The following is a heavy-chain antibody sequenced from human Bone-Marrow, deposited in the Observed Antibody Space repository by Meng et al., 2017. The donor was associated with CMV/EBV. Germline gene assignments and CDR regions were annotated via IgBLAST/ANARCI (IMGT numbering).Heavy chain of an antibody. D-gene: IGHD3-16*01. J-gene: IGHJ6*02. CDR2: LNNWGSNK. CDR1: GFTVSSNY. CDR3: ARGGGDYTNGLDV. Sequence: GESLKISCAASGFTVSSNYMSWVRQAPGKGPEWVSYLNNWGSNKNYADSVQGRFTVSRDNAKNSLYLQMNNLRVEDTAVYYCARGGGDYTNGLDVWGQGTTVTVSS. V-gene: IGHV3-11*01.